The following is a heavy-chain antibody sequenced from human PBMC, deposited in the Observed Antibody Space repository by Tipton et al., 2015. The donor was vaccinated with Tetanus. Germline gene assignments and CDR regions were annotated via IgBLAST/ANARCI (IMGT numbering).Heavy chain of an antibody. J-gene: IGHJ4*02. V-gene: IGHV3-33*01. Sequence: SLRLSCAASGFIFSSYGIHWVRQAPGKGLEWVAGSWYDGTDKYYADSVKGRFTISRDNSKYTLYLQMNSLRAEDTAVHYCAREADCSGGSFFSWDFDNWGQGTQVTVSS. CDR3: AREADCSGGSFFSWDFDN. D-gene: IGHD2-15*01. CDR2: SWYDGTDK. CDR1: GFIFSSYG.